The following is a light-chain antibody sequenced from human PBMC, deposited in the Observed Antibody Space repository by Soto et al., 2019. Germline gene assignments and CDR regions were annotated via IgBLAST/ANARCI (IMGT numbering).Light chain of an antibody. V-gene: IGKV3-15*01. J-gene: IGKJ5*01. Sequence: ELVMTQSPATLSVSPGARATLSCRASQSVSSNLAWYQQKPGQAPRLLIYGASTRATGIPARFSGSGSGTELTIAISRVEPEDVDVYDGQQYVSLPITFGQGTRLEIK. CDR2: GAS. CDR3: QQYVSLPIT. CDR1: QSVSSN.